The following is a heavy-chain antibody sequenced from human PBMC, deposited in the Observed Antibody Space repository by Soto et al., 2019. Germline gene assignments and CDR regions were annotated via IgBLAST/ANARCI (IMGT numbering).Heavy chain of an antibody. CDR1: GFSFSSYG. Sequence: QVPLVESGGGAVQPGRSLRLSCAASGFSFSSYGMHWVRQAPGKGLEWVAVISYDVTNKYYADSVKGRFTISRDNSKNTLYLQMNSLRAEDTAVYYCAKDLRIAVAGTDYFDSWGQGTLVTVSS. J-gene: IGHJ4*02. CDR3: AKDLRIAVAGTDYFDS. D-gene: IGHD6-19*01. CDR2: ISYDVTNK. V-gene: IGHV3-30*18.